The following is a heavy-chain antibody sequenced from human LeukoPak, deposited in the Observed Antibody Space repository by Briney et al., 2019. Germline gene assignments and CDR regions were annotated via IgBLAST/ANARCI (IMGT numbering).Heavy chain of an antibody. CDR2: IKSKTDGGTT. V-gene: IGHV3-15*07. J-gene: IGHJ4*02. CDR3: TTRALLTTVSHLIPGQKGDY. D-gene: IGHD4-17*01. CDR1: GFTFSSYG. Sequence: GGSLRLSCAASGFTFSSYGMHWVRQAPGKGLEWVGRIKSKTDGGTTDYAAPVKGRFTISRDDSKNTLYLQMNSLKTEDTAVYYCTTRALLTTVSHLIPGQKGDYWGQGTLVTVSS.